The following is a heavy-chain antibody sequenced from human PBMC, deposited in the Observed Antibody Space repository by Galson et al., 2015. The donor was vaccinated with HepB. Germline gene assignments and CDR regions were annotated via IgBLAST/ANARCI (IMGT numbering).Heavy chain of an antibody. D-gene: IGHD6-6*01. J-gene: IGHJ4*02. V-gene: IGHV3-72*01. CDR3: ASDLDSTSR. Sequence: SLRLSCAASGFTFGDYAMSWFRQAPGKGLEWVGRSRNKANSYTTEYAASVKGRFTISRDDSKKSLYLQMNSLRIEDTAVYYCASDLDSTSRWGQGTLVTVSS. CDR2: SRNKANSYTT. CDR1: GFTFGDYA.